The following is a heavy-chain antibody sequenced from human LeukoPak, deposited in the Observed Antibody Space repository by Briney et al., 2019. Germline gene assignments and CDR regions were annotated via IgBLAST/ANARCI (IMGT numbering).Heavy chain of an antibody. CDR3: TTLYCSSTSCLSY. J-gene: IGHJ4*02. Sequence: GGSLRLSCAASGFTFSSYAMSWVRQAPGKGLEWVGRIKSKTDGGTTDYAAPVKGRFTVSRDDSKNTLYLQMNCLKTEDTAVYYCTTLYCSSTSCLSYWGQGTLVTVSS. CDR2: IKSKTDGGTT. D-gene: IGHD2-2*01. V-gene: IGHV3-15*01. CDR1: GFTFSSYA.